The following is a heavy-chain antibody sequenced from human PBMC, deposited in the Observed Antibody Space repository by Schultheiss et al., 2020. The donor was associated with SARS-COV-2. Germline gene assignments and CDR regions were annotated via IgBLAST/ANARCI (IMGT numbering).Heavy chain of an antibody. V-gene: IGHV2-70*01. CDR1: GFSLSTSGMC. J-gene: IGHJ3*02. CDR2: IDWDDDK. D-gene: IGHD2-21*02. Sequence: SGPTLVKPTPTLTLTCTVSGFSLSTSGMCVSWIRQPPGKALEWLALIDWDDDKYYSTSLKTRLTISKDTSKNQVVLTMTNMDPVDTATYYCARTRSPMGGDCYVSGAFDIWGQGTMVTVSS. CDR3: ARTRSPMGGDCYVSGAFDI.